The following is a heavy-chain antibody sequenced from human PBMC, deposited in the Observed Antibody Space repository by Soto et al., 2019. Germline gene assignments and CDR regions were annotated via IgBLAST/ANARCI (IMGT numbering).Heavy chain of an antibody. J-gene: IGHJ4*02. CDR1: GGSISSSNW. V-gene: IGHV4-4*02. CDR2: IYHSGST. CDR3: ARGQWLAFDY. D-gene: IGHD6-19*01. Sequence: QVQLQESGPGLVKPSGTLSLTCAVSGGSISSSNWWSWVRQPPGKGLEWIGEIYHSGSTNYNPSLKXXVXIXXDKSKHQFSLNLSSVTAADTAVYYCARGQWLAFDYWGQGTLVTVSS.